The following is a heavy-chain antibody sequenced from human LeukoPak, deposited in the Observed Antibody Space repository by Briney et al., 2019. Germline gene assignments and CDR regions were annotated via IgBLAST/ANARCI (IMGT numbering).Heavy chain of an antibody. CDR3: ARRAPVDSWAHFDY. CDR2: IYYSGGT. Sequence: SETLSLTCTVSGGSISSSSYYWGWIRQPPGKGLEWIGSIYYSGGTYYNPSLKSRVTISVDTSKNQFSLKLSSVTAADTAVYFCARRAPVDSWAHFDYWGQGTLVTVSS. J-gene: IGHJ4*02. V-gene: IGHV4-39*07. CDR1: GGSISSSSYY. D-gene: IGHD6-13*01.